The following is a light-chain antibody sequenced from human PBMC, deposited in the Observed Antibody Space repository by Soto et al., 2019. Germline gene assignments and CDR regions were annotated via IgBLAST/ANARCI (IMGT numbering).Light chain of an antibody. Sequence: QSALTQPASLSGSPGQSITISCTGTSSDIGDYNYVSWYQQHPLKAPKMLNYDVSNRPSGVSNRFSGSKSGNTASLTISGLQAEDEADYYCSSYSDSSTLVVFGGGTKLTVL. CDR2: DVS. V-gene: IGLV2-14*03. CDR3: SSYSDSSTLVV. CDR1: SSDIGDYNY. J-gene: IGLJ2*01.